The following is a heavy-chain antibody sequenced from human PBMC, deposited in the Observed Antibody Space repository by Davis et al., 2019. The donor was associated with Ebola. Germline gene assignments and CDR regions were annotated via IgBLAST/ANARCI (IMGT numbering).Heavy chain of an antibody. Sequence: GESLKISCAASGFTFSGSAMHWVRQASGKGLEWVGRIRSKANSYATAYAASVKGRFTISRDDSKNTAYLQMNILKTEDTAVYYCTTTTVTTDYWGQGTLVTVSS. J-gene: IGHJ4*02. CDR2: IRSKANSYAT. CDR3: TTTTVTTDY. D-gene: IGHD4-17*01. V-gene: IGHV3-73*01. CDR1: GFTFSGSA.